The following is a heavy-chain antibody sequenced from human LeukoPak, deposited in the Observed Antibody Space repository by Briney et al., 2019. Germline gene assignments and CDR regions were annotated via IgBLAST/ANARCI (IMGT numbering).Heavy chain of an antibody. Sequence: RAGGSLRLSCAASGFTFNNYGMHWVRQAPGKGLEWVAVISYDGSNKYYADSVKGRFTISRDNSKNTLYLQMNSLRAEDTAFYYCARDSGFSGTQRGEYWGQGTLVTVSS. CDR2: ISYDGSNK. D-gene: IGHD3/OR15-3a*01. J-gene: IGHJ4*02. CDR1: GFTFNNYG. V-gene: IGHV3-30*03. CDR3: ARDSGFSGTQRGEY.